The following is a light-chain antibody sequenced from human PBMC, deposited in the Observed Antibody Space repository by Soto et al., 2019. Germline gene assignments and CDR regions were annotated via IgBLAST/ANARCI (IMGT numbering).Light chain of an antibody. CDR1: ESVSRSQ. CDR2: GAS. V-gene: IGKV3D-20*02. Sequence: EIRLKQSPCALSLSTGERATLSCRAGESVSRSQLAWYQQKTGQAPRLLIYGASSRATGIPDRFSGSGSGTDFTLTISSLQSEDFAIYYCQRQSNWPRTFGQGTKVDIK. CDR3: QRQSNWPRT. J-gene: IGKJ1*01.